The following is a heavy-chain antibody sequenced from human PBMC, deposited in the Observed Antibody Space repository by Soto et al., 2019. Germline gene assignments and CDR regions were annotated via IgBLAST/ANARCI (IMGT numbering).Heavy chain of an antibody. CDR3: ARDEVVLNFDY. CDR1: CYTFTGYG. J-gene: IGHJ4*02. V-gene: IGHV1-18*01. D-gene: IGHD3-9*01. CDR2: IGVYNGDA. Sequence: QVQLVQSGAEVKKPGASVKVSCKASCYTFTGYGISWVRQAPGQGLEWMGWIGVYNGDAKYAEKFQGRVTMTIDTTTSTGHMGLRRLRYGGTGVYFCARDEVVLNFDYWGQGTLVTGSS.